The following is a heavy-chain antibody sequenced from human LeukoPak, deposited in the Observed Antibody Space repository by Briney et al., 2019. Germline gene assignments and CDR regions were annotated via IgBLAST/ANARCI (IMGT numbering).Heavy chain of an antibody. CDR1: GFTFSTYA. Sequence: PGGSLRLSCAASGFTFSTYAVNWVRQAPGKGLEWVSTISGSGDSTYYADSVKGRFTISRDNSKNTLYLQMNSLRAEDTAVYYCAKGRGILLWFGELSDYYFDYWGQGTLVTVSS. J-gene: IGHJ4*02. D-gene: IGHD3-10*01. CDR3: AKGRGILLWFGELSDYYFDY. CDR2: ISGSGDST. V-gene: IGHV3-23*01.